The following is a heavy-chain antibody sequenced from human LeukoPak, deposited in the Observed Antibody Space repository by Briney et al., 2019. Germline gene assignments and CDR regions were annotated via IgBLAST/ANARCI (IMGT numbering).Heavy chain of an antibody. D-gene: IGHD1-7*01. CDR3: AKDRARGGTTDFDY. V-gene: IGHV3-23*01. CDR1: GFTFSTYA. Sequence: GGSLRLSWAASGFTFSTYAMSWVRQAPGKGLEWVSAISGSADSTYYADSVKGQFAISRDNSKNTLYLQMNSLRAEDTAVYFCAKDRARGGTTDFDYWGQGTLVTVSS. CDR2: ISGSADST. J-gene: IGHJ4*02.